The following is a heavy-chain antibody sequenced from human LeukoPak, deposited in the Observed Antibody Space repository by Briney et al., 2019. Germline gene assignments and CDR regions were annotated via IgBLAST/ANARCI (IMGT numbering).Heavy chain of an antibody. CDR3: ALSTTTSSIVTFDY. CDR1: EFSINTGGMA. J-gene: IGHJ4*02. CDR2: IYSNDDK. V-gene: IGHV2-5*01. D-gene: IGHD6-6*01. Sequence: SGPTLVKPAQTLTLTCTLSEFSINTGGMAVGWIRQPPGKALEWLALIYSNDDKRYSPSLKTRLTITKDTSKNQVVLTVTSMDPVDTATYSCALSTTTSSIVTFDYWGQGTLVTVSS.